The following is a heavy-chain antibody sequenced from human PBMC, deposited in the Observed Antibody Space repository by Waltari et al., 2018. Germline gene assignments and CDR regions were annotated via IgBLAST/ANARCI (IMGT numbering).Heavy chain of an antibody. D-gene: IGHD3-22*01. CDR3: AKEVTMIVVVINAFDI. Sequence: EVQLLESGGGLVQPGGSLRLSCAASGFTFRNYAMSLVRQAPGKGLEWVSGISGSGVSTNYADSVKGRFTISRDNSKNTLYLQMNSLRAEDTAVYYCAKEVTMIVVVINAFDIWGQGTMVTVSS. CDR2: ISGSGVST. CDR1: GFTFRNYA. V-gene: IGHV3-23*01. J-gene: IGHJ3*02.